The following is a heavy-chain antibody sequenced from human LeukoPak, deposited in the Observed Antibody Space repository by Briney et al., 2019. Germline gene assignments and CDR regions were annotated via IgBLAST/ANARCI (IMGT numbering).Heavy chain of an antibody. CDR3: ARVGATFTHYFDY. CDR2: IYHSGST. V-gene: IGHV4-4*02. CDR1: GGSISSSNW. D-gene: IGHD1-26*01. Sequence: SETLSLTGAVSGGSISSSNWWSWVRQPPGKGLEWIGEIYHSGSTNYNPSLKSRVTISVDKSKNQFSLKLSSVTAADTAVYYCARVGATFTHYFDYWGQGTLVTVSS. J-gene: IGHJ4*02.